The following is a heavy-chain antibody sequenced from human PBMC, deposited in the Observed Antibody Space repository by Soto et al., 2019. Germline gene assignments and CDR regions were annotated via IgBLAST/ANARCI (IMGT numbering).Heavy chain of an antibody. CDR2: MNPNSGNT. J-gene: IGHJ6*02. V-gene: IGHV1-8*01. CDR3: ARVVYCRGGSCSVFLSYYYCMDV. D-gene: IGHD2-15*01. Sequence: GASVKVSCKASGYTFTSYDINWVRQATGQGLEWMGWMNPNSGNTGYAQKFQGRVTMTRNTSISTAYMELSSLRSEDTAVYYCARVVYCRGGSCSVFLSYYYCMDVWGQGTTVTVSS. CDR1: GYTFTSYD.